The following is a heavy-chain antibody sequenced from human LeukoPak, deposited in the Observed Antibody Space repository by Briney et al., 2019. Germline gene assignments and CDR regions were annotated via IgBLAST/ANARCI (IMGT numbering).Heavy chain of an antibody. CDR3: ARIALRYEMPGIEYYYYGMDV. D-gene: IGHD3-9*01. J-gene: IGHJ6*02. CDR1: GGTFSSYA. V-gene: IGHV1-69*06. Sequence: SVKVSCKASGGTFSSYAISWVRQAPGQGLEWMGGIIPIFGTANYAQKFQGRVTITADKSTSTAYMELSSLRSEDTAVYYCARIALRYEMPGIEYYYYGMDVWGQGTTVTVSS. CDR2: IIPIFGTA.